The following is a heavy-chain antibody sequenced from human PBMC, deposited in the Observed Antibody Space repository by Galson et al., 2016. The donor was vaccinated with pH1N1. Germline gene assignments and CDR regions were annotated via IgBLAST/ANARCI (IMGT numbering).Heavy chain of an antibody. CDR3: ARDRPSITLAGPMDA. J-gene: IGHJ5*02. D-gene: IGHD6-19*01. CDR2: ISSSSTYI. V-gene: IGHV3-21*05. Sequence: SLRLSCAASGFTFSSYNMNWVRQAPGKGLEWVSLISSSSTYIYYADSLKGRFTISRDNAKKSLYLQMNSLRVEDTAVYYCARDRPSITLAGPMDAWGRGTLVIVSS. CDR1: GFTFSSYN.